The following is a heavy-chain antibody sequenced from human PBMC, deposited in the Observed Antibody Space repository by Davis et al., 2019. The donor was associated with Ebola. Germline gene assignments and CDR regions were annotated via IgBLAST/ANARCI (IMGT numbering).Heavy chain of an antibody. D-gene: IGHD3-22*01. V-gene: IGHV3-15*01. CDR2: IKSKTDGGTT. Sequence: GESLKISCAASGFTFNNAWMNWVRQAPGKGLEWVGRIKSKTDGGTTDYAAPVKGRFTISRDDSKNTLYLQMNSLKTEDTAVYYCTIHRYYDRSGLPLRDFDYWGQGTLVTVSS. CDR1: GFTFNNAW. CDR3: TIHRYYDRSGLPLRDFDY. J-gene: IGHJ4*02.